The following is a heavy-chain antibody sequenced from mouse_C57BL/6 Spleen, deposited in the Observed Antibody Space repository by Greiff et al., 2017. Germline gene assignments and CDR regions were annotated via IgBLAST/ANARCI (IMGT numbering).Heavy chain of an antibody. CDR2: INPNNGGT. CDR3: AKMSDYDWYFDV. CDR1: GYTFTDYT. Sequence: VQLQQSGPELVKPGASVKISCKASGYTFTDYTRHGLKQGHGKGLEWIGYINPNNGGTSYNQKFKGKATLTVNKAFSTAYMELRSLTSEDSAVYYCAKMSDYDWYFDVWGTGTTVTVSS. V-gene: IGHV1-22*01. D-gene: IGHD2-4*01. J-gene: IGHJ1*03.